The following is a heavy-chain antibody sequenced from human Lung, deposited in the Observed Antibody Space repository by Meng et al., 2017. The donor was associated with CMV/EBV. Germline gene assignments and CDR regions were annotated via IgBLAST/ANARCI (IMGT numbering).Heavy chain of an antibody. Sequence: ASXXVSXKASAYTFIGYNMHWVRQAPGQGLEWVGGVNPNSGVTGYAQKFLGRVTMTSDTSITTAYMELTRLTYDDTAVYYCARHFPSGLDGFDFWGHGTVVTVSS. V-gene: IGHV1-2*02. CDR2: VNPNSGVT. CDR1: AYTFIGYN. J-gene: IGHJ3*01. CDR3: ARHFPSGLDGFDF. D-gene: IGHD3-3*02.